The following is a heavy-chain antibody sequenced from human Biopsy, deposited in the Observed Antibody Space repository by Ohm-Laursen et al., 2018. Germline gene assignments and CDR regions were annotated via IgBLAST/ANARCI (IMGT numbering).Heavy chain of an antibody. CDR2: ITATTGDT. D-gene: IGHD3-22*01. CDR3: TRGGYYYDSLAYYYWFDP. Sequence: GASVKASCKASGYTFTGYHVHWVRQAPGQGLEWMGWITATTGDTNYAQKFQGGVTMTRDTSISTSYVDLSSLRSDDTAVYYCTRGGYYYDSLAYYYWFDPWGQGTLVTVSS. J-gene: IGHJ5*02. V-gene: IGHV1-2*02. CDR1: GYTFTGYH.